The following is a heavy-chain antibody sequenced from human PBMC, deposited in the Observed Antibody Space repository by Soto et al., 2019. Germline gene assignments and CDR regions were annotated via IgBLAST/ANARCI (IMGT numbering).Heavy chain of an antibody. CDR3: TRRRDFWSGYFNYYYMDV. CDR2: IYPGDSDT. D-gene: IGHD3-3*01. CDR1: GYSFTNYW. Sequence: PGESLKISCKGSGYSFTNYWIGWVRQMPGKGLEWMGIIYPGDSDTRYSPSFQGQVTISADKSISTAYLQWSSLKASDTAMYYCTRRRDFWSGYFNYYYMDVWGQGTTVTVSS. V-gene: IGHV5-51*01. J-gene: IGHJ6*03.